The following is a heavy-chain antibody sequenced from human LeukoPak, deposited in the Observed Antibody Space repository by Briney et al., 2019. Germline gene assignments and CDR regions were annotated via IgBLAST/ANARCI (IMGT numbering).Heavy chain of an antibody. CDR2: IWYDGSNK. D-gene: IGHD2-8*01. J-gene: IGHJ4*02. V-gene: IGHV3-33*08. CDR3: ARGNGAATSIFDC. CDR1: GFAFSSFG. Sequence: GGSLRLSCAASGFAFSSFGMHWVRQAPGKGLEWVAVIWYDGSNKYYADSVKGRFTISRDNSKNTLYLQMNSLRAEDTAVYYCARGNGAATSIFDCWGQGTLVTVSS.